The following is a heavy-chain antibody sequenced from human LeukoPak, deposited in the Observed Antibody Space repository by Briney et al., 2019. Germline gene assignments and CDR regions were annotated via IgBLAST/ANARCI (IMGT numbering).Heavy chain of an antibody. J-gene: IGHJ4*02. CDR2: INHSGST. CDR1: GGSISTYY. V-gene: IGHV4-34*01. D-gene: IGHD2-15*01. Sequence: SETLSLTCTVSGGSISTYYWSWIRQPPGKGLEWIGEINHSGSTNYNPSLKSRVTISVDTSKNQFSLKLSSVTAADTAVYCCARGSQSLGYCSGGSCRAKIFDYWGQGTLVTVSS. CDR3: ARGSQSLGYCSGGSCRAKIFDY.